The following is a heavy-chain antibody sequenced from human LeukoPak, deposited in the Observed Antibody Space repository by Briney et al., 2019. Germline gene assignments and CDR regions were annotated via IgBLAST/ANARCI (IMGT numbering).Heavy chain of an antibody. Sequence: PGGSLRLSCAASGFTLSSYEMNWVRQAPGKGLEWVSYISSGGTTIYYADSVKGRFTISRDNAKNSLYLEMSSLRAEDTAVYYSASIFRLARGIDPWGQGTLVTVSS. J-gene: IGHJ5*02. V-gene: IGHV3-48*03. CDR3: ASIFRLARGIDP. CDR2: ISSGGTTI. CDR1: GFTLSSYE. D-gene: IGHD3-9*01.